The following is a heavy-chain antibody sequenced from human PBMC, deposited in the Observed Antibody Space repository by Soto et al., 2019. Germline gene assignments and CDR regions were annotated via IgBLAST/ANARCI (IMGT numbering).Heavy chain of an antibody. CDR2: ISHSGIT. CDR3: ARVLRGWFDP. V-gene: IGHV4-4*02. CDR1: GGSITSANW. J-gene: IGHJ5*02. Sequence: PSETLSLTCAVSGGSITSANWWTWVRQPPGGGLEWIGEISHSGITNYKASLKSRGTMSVDKTKNDVSLKLTSVTAADTAVYYCARVLRGWFDPWGQGTPVTVSS.